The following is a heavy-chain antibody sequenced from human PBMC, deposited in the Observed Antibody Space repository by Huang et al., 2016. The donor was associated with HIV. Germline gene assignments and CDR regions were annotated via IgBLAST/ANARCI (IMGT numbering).Heavy chain of an antibody. J-gene: IGHJ5*02. V-gene: IGHV1-3*01. D-gene: IGHD6-19*01. Sequence: QVQLVQSGAEVEKSGASVNLSCKASGFNFLTYALHWVRQAPGQRLEWMGWINGDGLTKYSQKFQGRVTITRDRSASTVYVDFKSLTYEDTAVYYCARDKEAGTPFFDPWGQGTLVTVSS. CDR2: INGDGLT. CDR1: GFNFLTYA. CDR3: ARDKEAGTPFFDP.